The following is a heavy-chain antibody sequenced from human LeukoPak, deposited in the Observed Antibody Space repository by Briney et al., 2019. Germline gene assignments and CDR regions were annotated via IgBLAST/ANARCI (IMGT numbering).Heavy chain of an antibody. J-gene: IGHJ4*02. CDR1: GGSISSYY. CDR3: ARGYSGYDRYFDY. V-gene: IGHV4-59*08. Sequence: SETLSLTYTVSGGSISSYYWSWSRQRPGEGLEWIGYIYYSGSTNYNPSLKSRVTISVDTSKNQFSLKRSSVTAADTAVYYCARGYSGYDRYFDYWGQGTLVTVSS. D-gene: IGHD5-12*01. CDR2: IYYSGST.